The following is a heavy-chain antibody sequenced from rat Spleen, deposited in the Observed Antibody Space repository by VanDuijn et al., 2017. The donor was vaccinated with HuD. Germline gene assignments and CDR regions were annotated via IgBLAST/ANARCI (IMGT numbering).Heavy chain of an antibody. CDR2: ISNIDDT. D-gene: IGHD1-11*01. Sequence: EVQLVESGGGRVQPGRSLRLSCVASGITFNNYWMTWIRQAPAKGLEWVATISNIDDTYYSDSVKGRFTISRDNAKSTLSLQMDSLRSEETATYYCARRHYGYTDYFDSWGQGVMVTVSS. V-gene: IGHV5-31*01. CDR3: ARRHYGYTDYFDS. CDR1: GITFNNYW. J-gene: IGHJ2*01.